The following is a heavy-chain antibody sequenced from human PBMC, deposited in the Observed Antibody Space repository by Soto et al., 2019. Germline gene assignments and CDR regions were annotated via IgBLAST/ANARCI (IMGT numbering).Heavy chain of an antibody. Sequence: EVQLVQSGGGVVRPGGSLRLSCAASGFTFEDYALHWVRQSSGKSPEWVSRINAAGSDTYYADSVKGRFTISRDNNTHSLYLQMNSLRPEDTAIYFCAKARFYCDSRPYDSWGQGTLGTVTS. V-gene: IGHV3-43*02. CDR1: GFTFEDYA. D-gene: IGHD2-8*02. CDR2: INAAGSDT. CDR3: AKARFYCDSRPYDS. J-gene: IGHJ4*02.